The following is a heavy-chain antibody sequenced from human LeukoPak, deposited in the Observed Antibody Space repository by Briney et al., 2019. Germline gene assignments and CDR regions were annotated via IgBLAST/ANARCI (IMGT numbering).Heavy chain of an antibody. D-gene: IGHD3-22*01. Sequence: GGSLRLSCAASGFIFSSYAMSWVRQAPGKGLEWVSRINTDGSSTSYADSVKGRFTISRDNAKNTLYLQMNSLRAEDTAVYYCASHYYDSSGYYPPDYWGQGTLVTVSS. CDR1: GFIFSSYA. CDR2: INTDGSST. J-gene: IGHJ4*02. CDR3: ASHYYDSSGYYPPDY. V-gene: IGHV3-74*01.